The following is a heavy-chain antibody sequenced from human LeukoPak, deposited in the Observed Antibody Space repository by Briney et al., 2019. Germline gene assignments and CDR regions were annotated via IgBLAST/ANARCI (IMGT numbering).Heavy chain of an antibody. V-gene: IGHV4-59*01. D-gene: IGHD2-15*01. CDR1: GGSISSSY. Sequence: PSETLSLTCTVSGGSISSSYWSWIRQPPGEGLEWIGYISYSGSTNYSPSLKSRVTISVDTSKNQFSLKLSSVTAADTAVYYCASMASYCSGGSCTDYWGQGTLVTVSS. CDR3: ASMASYCSGGSCTDY. J-gene: IGHJ4*02. CDR2: ISYSGST.